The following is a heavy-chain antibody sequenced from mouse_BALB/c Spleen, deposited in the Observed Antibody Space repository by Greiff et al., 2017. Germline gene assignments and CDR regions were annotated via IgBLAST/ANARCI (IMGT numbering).Heavy chain of an antibody. CDR3: TRGGGNSHFDY. V-gene: IGHV1S81*02. CDR2: INPSNGGT. Sequence: QVQLQQSGAELVKPGASVKLSCKASGYTFTSYYMYWVKQRPGQGLEWIGEINPSNGGTNFNEKFKSKATLTVDKSSSTAYMQLSSLTSEDSAVYYGTRGGGNSHFDYWGQGTTLTVSS. D-gene: IGHD2-1*01. J-gene: IGHJ2*01. CDR1: GYTFTSYY.